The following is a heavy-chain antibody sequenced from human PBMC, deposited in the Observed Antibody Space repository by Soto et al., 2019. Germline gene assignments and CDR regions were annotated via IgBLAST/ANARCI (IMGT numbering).Heavy chain of an antibody. J-gene: IGHJ6*02. CDR3: ARDRQDYDLWRGYENEGPYGMDV. V-gene: IGHV4-34*01. CDR2: INHSGGT. D-gene: IGHD3-3*01. Sequence: QVQLQQWGAGLLKPSETLSLTCAVYGGSLSGHYWTWIRQAPGKGLEWIGEINHSGGTNYNSSLKCGVTISLYTSKNQFSLILLSVAAADTAMYSCARDRQDYDLWRGYENEGPYGMDVWGRGTTVTVSS. CDR1: GGSLSGHY.